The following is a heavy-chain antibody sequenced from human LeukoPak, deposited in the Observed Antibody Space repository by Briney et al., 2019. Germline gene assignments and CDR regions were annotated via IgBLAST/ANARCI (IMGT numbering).Heavy chain of an antibody. CDR1: GFTFTSYD. V-gene: IGHV1-8*01. D-gene: IGHD3-10*01. Sequence: ASVKVSCKASGFTFTSYDINWVRQATGQGLEWMGWMNPNSGNTGYAQKFQGRVTMTRNTSISTAYIELSSLRSEDTAVYYCARGRGSKGFGQIYYYYGMDVWGQGTTVTVSS. CDR2: MNPNSGNT. J-gene: IGHJ6*02. CDR3: ARGRGSKGFGQIYYYYGMDV.